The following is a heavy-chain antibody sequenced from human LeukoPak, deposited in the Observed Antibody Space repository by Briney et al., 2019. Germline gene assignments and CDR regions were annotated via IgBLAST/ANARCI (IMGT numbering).Heavy chain of an antibody. V-gene: IGHV4-39*01. CDR1: GGSISSSSYY. CDR3: ARWATSGWFDP. J-gene: IGHJ5*02. CDR2: IYYSGST. D-gene: IGHD5-24*01. Sequence: SETLSLTCTVSGGSISSSSYYWGWIRQPPGKGLEWIGSIYYSGSTYYNPSLKSRVTISVDTSKNQFSVKLSSVTAADTAVYYCARWATSGWFDPWGQGTLVTVSS.